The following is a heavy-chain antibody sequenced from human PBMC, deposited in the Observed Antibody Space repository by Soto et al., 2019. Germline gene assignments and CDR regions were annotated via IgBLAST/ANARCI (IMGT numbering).Heavy chain of an antibody. CDR2: IKRDGSGG. D-gene: IGHD3-16*02. V-gene: IGHV3-7*05. CDR3: ARDKAHYIWGSYRDAFDI. CDR1: GFSFSSYW. J-gene: IGHJ3*02. Sequence: GGSLRLSCAALGFSFSSYWMTWVRQAPGKGLEWVANIKRDGSGGSYLDSVRGRFTVSRDNAKNSLYLQMNSLRAEDTAVYYCARDKAHYIWGSYRDAFDIWGQGTMVTVSS.